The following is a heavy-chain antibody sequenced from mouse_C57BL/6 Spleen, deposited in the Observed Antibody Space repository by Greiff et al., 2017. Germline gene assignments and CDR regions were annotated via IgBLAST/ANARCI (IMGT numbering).Heavy chain of an antibody. Sequence: VQLQESGPGLVQPSQSLSITCTVSGFSLTSYGVHWVRQSPGKGLEWLGVIWSGGSTDYNAAFIYSLSISKENSKSQVSFKTHSLQADDTAIYYCARIWDGYYGGFAYWGQGTLVTVSA. CDR3: ARIWDGYYGGFAY. J-gene: IGHJ3*01. CDR2: IWSGGST. CDR1: GFSLTSYG. V-gene: IGHV2-2*01. D-gene: IGHD2-3*01.